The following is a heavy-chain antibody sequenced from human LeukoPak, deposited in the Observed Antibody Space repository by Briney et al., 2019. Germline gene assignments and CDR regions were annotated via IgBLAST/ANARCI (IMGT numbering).Heavy chain of an antibody. CDR1: GGSISSYY. Sequence: PSETLSLTCTVSGGSISSYYWSWIRQPAGKGLEWIGRIYTSGSTNYNPSLKSRVTMSVDTSKNQFSLKLSSVTAADTAVYYCARVRSMYYYDSSGYYPSDAFDIWGQGTMVTVSS. D-gene: IGHD3-22*01. J-gene: IGHJ3*02. CDR2: IYTSGST. CDR3: ARVRSMYYYDSSGYYPSDAFDI. V-gene: IGHV4-4*07.